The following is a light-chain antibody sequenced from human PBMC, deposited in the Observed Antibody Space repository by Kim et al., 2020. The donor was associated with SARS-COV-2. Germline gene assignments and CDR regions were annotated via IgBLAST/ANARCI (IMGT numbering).Light chain of an antibody. CDR2: DAS. CDR3: QQRSNWLT. CDR1: QSVSSY. V-gene: IGKV3-11*01. Sequence: SLSPGQRAPLSCRASQSVSSYLAWYQQKPGQAPRLLIYDASNRATGIPARFSGSGSGTDFTLTISSLEPEDFAVYCCQQRSNWLTFGGGTKVDIK. J-gene: IGKJ4*01.